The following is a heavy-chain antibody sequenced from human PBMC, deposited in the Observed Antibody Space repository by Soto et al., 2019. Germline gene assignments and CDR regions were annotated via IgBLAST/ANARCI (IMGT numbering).Heavy chain of an antibody. CDR3: ARDQGSGSYATVDI. CDR2: TIPIFGTA. D-gene: IGHD1-26*01. Sequence: SVKVSCKASGGTFSSYAISWVRQAPGQGLEWMGGTIPIFGTANYAQKFQGRVTITADESTSTAYMELSSLRSEDTAVYYCARDQGSGSYATVDIWGQGTMVTVSS. CDR1: GGTFSSYA. V-gene: IGHV1-69*13. J-gene: IGHJ3*02.